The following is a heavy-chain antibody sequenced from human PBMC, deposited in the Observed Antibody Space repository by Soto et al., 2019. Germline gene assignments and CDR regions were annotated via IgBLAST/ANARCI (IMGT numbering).Heavy chain of an antibody. CDR1: GFTFSSYG. Sequence: QVQLVESGGGVVQPGRSLRLSCAASGFTFSSYGMHWVRQAPGKGLEWVAVIWYDGSNKYYADSVKGRFTISRDNSKNTLYLQMNSLRAEDTAVYYCARDHLPLYGDARGYYGMDVWGQGTTVTVSS. CDR3: ARDHLPLYGDARGYYGMDV. D-gene: IGHD4-17*01. V-gene: IGHV3-33*01. J-gene: IGHJ6*02. CDR2: IWYDGSNK.